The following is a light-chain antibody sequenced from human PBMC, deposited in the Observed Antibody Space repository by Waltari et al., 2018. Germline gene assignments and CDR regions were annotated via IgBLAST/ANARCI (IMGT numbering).Light chain of an antibody. CDR2: DAS. Sequence: EVVLTQSPDTLSLSPGERATLSCRASQSVSTYLAWYQHKPGQAPRLLIYDASNRATGIPARFSGSGSGTDFTLTISSLEPEDFAVYYCQQRTNWQLTFGGGTKVEIK. J-gene: IGKJ4*01. CDR3: QQRTNWQLT. CDR1: QSVSTY. V-gene: IGKV3-11*01.